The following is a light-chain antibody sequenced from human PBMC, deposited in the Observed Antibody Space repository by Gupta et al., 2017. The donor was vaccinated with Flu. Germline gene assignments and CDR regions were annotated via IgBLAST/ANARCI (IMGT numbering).Light chain of an antibody. CDR3: SSYTTSTTWV. V-gene: IGLV2-14*01. CDR2: EVR. Sequence: QSALPQPASVSGSPGQSITISCTGTSSDVGSYNYVSWYQQHPGKAPKLMIYEVRYRPSGVSNRFSGSKSGNTASLTISGLQAEDESDYYCSSYTTSTTWVFGGGTKLTVL. CDR1: SSDVGSYNY. J-gene: IGLJ3*02.